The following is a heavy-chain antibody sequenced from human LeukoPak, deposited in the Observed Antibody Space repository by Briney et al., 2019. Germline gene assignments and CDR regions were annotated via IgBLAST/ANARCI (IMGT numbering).Heavy chain of an antibody. V-gene: IGHV1-18*01. CDR3: ARWVCSSTSCYGTYYYYCGMDV. J-gene: IGHJ6*02. D-gene: IGHD2-2*01. CDR2: ISAYNGNT. Sequence: ASVKVSCKASGYTFTSYGISWVRQAPGQGLEWMGWISAYNGNTNYAQKLQGRVTMTTDTSTSTAYMELRSLRSDDTAVYYCARWVCSSTSCYGTYYYYCGMDVWGQGTTVTVSS. CDR1: GYTFTSYG.